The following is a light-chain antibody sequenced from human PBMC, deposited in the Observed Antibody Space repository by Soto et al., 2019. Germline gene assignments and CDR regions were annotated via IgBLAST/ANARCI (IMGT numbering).Light chain of an antibody. CDR1: SSDVGGYNY. CDR3: SSYADSNNFV. CDR2: EVN. J-gene: IGLJ1*01. V-gene: IGLV2-8*01. Sequence: QSALTQPPSASGSPGQSVTISCIGTSSDVGGYNYVSWYQQRPGKAPKLMIYEVNKRPSGVPDRFSGSKSGNTASLTVSGLQAEDEADYYCSSYADSNNFVFGTGTKLTVL.